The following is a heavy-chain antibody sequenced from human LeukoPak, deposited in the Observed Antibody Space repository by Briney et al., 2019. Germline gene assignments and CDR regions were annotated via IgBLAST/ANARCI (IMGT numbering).Heavy chain of an antibody. CDR2: ISDSGDTT. J-gene: IGHJ4*02. CDR1: GFTFNIYP. D-gene: IGHD5-12*01. CDR3: AKGLHYFDY. Sequence: GGSLRLSCAVSGFTFNIYPIAWVRQAPGKGLEWVSTISDSGDTTYYADSVKGRFTISRDNSKNTLYLQMNSLRAEDTAVYYCAKGLHYFDYWGQGTLVTVSS. V-gene: IGHV3-23*01.